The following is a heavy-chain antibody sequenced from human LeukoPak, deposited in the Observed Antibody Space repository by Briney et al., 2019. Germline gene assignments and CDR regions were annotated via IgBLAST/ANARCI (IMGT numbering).Heavy chain of an antibody. CDR1: GGSISSYY. D-gene: IGHD4-23*01. V-gene: IGHV4-4*07. Sequence: PSETLSLTCTVSGGSISSYYWSWIRQPAGKGLEWIGRIYTSGSTNYNPSLKSRVTMSVDTSKNQFSLKLSSVTAADTAVYYCARGGRYGGNLLQTYYFDYWGQGTLVTVSS. CDR2: IYTSGST. CDR3: ARGGRYGGNLLQTYYFDY. J-gene: IGHJ4*02.